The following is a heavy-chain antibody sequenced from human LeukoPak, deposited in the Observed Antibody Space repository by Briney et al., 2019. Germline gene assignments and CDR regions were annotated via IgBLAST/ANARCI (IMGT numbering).Heavy chain of an antibody. CDR2: IYSGGST. V-gene: IGHV3-53*01. CDR1: GFTVSGNY. D-gene: IGHD6-19*01. Sequence: GSLRLSCAASGFTVSGNYMSWVRQAPEKGLEWVSVIYSGGSTYYADSVKGRLTISRDNSKNTLYLQMNSLRAEDTAVYYCARPYSSGWYSIDYWGQGTLVTVSS. J-gene: IGHJ4*02. CDR3: ARPYSSGWYSIDY.